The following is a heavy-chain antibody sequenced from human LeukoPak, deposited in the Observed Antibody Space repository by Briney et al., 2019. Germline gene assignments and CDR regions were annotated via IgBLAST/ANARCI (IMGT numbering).Heavy chain of an antibody. Sequence: GASVKVSCKASGYVFTGYYMHWVRQAPGEGLQWMGWIKPNSGGTNYAQKFQGRVTMTRDTSISTAYMELSRLRSDDTAVYYCARTNYYDSSGYYLGYWGQGTLVTVSS. D-gene: IGHD3-22*01. CDR3: ARTNYYDSSGYYLGY. CDR2: IKPNSGGT. J-gene: IGHJ4*02. CDR1: GYVFTGYY. V-gene: IGHV1-2*02.